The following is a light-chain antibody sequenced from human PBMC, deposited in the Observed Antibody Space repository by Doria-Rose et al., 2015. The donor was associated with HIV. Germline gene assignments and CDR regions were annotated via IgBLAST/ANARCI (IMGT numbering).Light chain of an antibody. CDR1: QSVSTD. Sequence: TQSPETLSVSPGESATLSCRASQSVSTDLAWYQHKPGHAPRLLIWGASTRATGIPARFSGSGSGTGFTLTISSLQSEDFAIYFCHQYNNWPTFGQGTRLDIK. V-gene: IGKV3-15*01. J-gene: IGKJ5*01. CDR3: HQYNNWPT. CDR2: GAS.